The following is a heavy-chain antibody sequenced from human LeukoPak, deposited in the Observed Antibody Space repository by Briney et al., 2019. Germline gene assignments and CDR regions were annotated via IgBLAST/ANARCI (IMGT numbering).Heavy chain of an antibody. CDR2: IDGGRDNT. CDR3: AKDILGWTFDV. Sequence: GGSLRLSCAASGFTFSSYGMHWVRQAPGKGLEWVSGIDGGRDNTHYADSVKGRFTISRGSSKNALYLQMNSLRVEDTAVYYCAKDILGWTFDVWGQGTLVTVS. J-gene: IGHJ3*01. CDR1: GFTFSSYG. D-gene: IGHD3-3*01. V-gene: IGHV3-NL1*01.